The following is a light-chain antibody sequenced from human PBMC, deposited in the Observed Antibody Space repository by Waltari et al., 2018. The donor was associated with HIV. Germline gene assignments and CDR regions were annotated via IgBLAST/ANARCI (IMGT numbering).Light chain of an antibody. J-gene: IGLJ3*02. CDR1: AGSITSNY. CDR2: EDD. V-gene: IGLV6-57*01. CDR3: QSSDRNNQV. Sequence: NFMLTQPHPVSESPGKTVTISCPRTAGSITSNYVKCYQRRPGGSPTTVIYEDDQRPSGVPGRFSGSIDSSSNSASLTISGLKPEDEADYYCQSSDRNNQVFGGGTKLTVL.